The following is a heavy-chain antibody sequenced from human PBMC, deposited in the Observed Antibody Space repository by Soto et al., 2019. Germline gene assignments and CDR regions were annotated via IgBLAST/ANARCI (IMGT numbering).Heavy chain of an antibody. V-gene: IGHV3-48*03. CDR2: ISSSGSTI. CDR3: ARSRGYCSGGSCYLYYFDY. CDR1: GFTFSSYE. D-gene: IGHD2-15*01. J-gene: IGHJ4*02. Sequence: LRLSCAASGFTFSSYEMNWVRQAPGKRPEWVSYISSSGSTIYYADSVKGRFTISRDNAKNSLYLQMNSLRAEDTAVYYCARSRGYCSGGSCYLYYFDYWGQGTLVTVSS.